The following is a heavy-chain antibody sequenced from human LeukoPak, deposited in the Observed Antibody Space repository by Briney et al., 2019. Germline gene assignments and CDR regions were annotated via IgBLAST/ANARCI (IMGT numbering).Heavy chain of an antibody. J-gene: IGHJ5*02. CDR2: ISSSSSTI. CDR3: AREKSMVRWGWFDP. Sequence: PGGSLRLSCAVSGYTFSSYELNWVRQAPGGGLEWVSYISSSSSTIYYADSVKGRFTISRDNAKNSLFLQINTLRAEDTAVYYCAREKSMVRWGWFDPWGQGTLVTVSS. V-gene: IGHV3-48*03. D-gene: IGHD3-10*01. CDR1: GYTFSSYE.